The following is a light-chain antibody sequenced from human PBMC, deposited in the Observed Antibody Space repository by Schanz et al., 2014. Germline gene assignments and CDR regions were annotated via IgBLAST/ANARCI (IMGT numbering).Light chain of an antibody. Sequence: EIVMTQSPATLSVSPGERATLSCRASQSISSYLAWYQQKPGQAPRLLIYGASNRATGIPTRFSGSGSGTDFTLTISRLEPEDFAVYYCQQYGSSRTFGPGTTVDIK. V-gene: IGKV3-20*01. CDR2: GAS. J-gene: IGKJ3*01. CDR1: QSISSY. CDR3: QQYGSSRT.